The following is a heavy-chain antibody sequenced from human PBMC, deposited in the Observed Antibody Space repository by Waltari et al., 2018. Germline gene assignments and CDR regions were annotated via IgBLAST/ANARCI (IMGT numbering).Heavy chain of an antibody. CDR2: INHSGRT. CDR3: ARGRIAARPSGARFFDY. D-gene: IGHD6-6*01. V-gene: IGHV4-34*01. J-gene: IGHJ4*02. Sequence: QVQLQQWGAGLLKPSETLSLTCAVYGGSFSGYYWSWIRQPPGKGLEWIGEINHSGRTNYNPSRKSRVTISVDTSKNHFSLKLSSVTAADTAVYYCARGRIAARPSGARFFDYWGQGTLVIVSS. CDR1: GGSFSGYY.